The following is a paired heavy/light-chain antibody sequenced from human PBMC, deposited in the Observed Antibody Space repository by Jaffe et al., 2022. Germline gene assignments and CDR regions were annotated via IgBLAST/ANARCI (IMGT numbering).Heavy chain of an antibody. CDR1: GGSISSSSYH. CDR2: ISYSGST. V-gene: IGHV4-39*01. Sequence: QLQLQESGPGLVQPSETLSLTCTVSGGSISSSSYHWGWIRQPPGKGLEWIGTISYSGSTYYNPSLKSRVTISVDTSKNQFSLKLPSVTAADTAVYYCARSRQQWVRDAFDIWGQGTMVTVSS. CDR3: ARSRQQWVRDAFDI. D-gene: IGHD6-19*01. J-gene: IGHJ3*02.
Light chain of an antibody. CDR3: QQYYSNPPALT. Sequence: DIVMTQSPDSLAVSLGERATINCKSSQSVLSSSNNKNYLAWYQQKPGQPPKLLIYWASTRESGVPDRFSGSGSGTDFTLTISSLQAEDVAVYHCQQYYSNPPALTFGGGTKVEIK. V-gene: IGKV4-1*01. CDR1: QSVLSSSNNKNY. J-gene: IGKJ4*01. CDR2: WAS.